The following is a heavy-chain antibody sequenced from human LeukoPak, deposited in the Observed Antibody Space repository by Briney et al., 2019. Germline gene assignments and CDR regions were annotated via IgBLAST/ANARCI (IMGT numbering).Heavy chain of an antibody. V-gene: IGHV3-21*01. CDR3: ARGGGLRYLDWFPGY. J-gene: IGHJ4*02. D-gene: IGHD3-9*01. Sequence: PGGSLRLSCAASGFTFSSYSMNWVRQAPGKGLEWVSSISSSSSYIYYADSVKGRFTISRDNAKNSLYLQMNSLRAEDTAVYYCARGGGLRYLDWFPGYWGQGTLVTVS. CDR1: GFTFSSYS. CDR2: ISSSSSYI.